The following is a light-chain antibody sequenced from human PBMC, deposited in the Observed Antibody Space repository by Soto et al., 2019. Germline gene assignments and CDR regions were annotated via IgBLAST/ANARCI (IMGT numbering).Light chain of an antibody. CDR2: GTF. V-gene: IGKV3-20*01. CDR1: QSVTSSQ. Sequence: EDGLSHSPGTLSLSPGERATLSCRASQSVTSSQLAWHQQRRGGGPRLLIYGTFTRATGIPDRCSGSGSGTDFSLTISRLEAEDFAVYYCQQYGSSQITFGQGTRL. CDR3: QQYGSSQIT. J-gene: IGKJ5*01.